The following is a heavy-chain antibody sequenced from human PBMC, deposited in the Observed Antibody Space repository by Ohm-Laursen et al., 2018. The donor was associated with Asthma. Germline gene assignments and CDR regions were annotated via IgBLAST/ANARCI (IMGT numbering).Heavy chain of an antibody. V-gene: IGHV1-8*01. J-gene: IGHJ5*02. CDR2: MNPNSGNT. Sequence: GASVKVSCKASGYTFTSYDINWVRQATGQGLEWMGWMNPNSGNTGYAQKFQGRVTMTRNTSISTAYMELSSLRSEDTAVYYCAREGRYCSGGSCYSGGVNWFDPWGQGTLVTVSS. CDR3: AREGRYCSGGSCYSGGVNWFDP. D-gene: IGHD2-15*01. CDR1: GYTFTSYD.